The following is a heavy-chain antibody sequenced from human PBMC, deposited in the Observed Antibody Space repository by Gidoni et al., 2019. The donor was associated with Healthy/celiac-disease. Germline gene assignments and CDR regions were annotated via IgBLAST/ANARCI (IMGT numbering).Heavy chain of an antibody. CDR3: ATGQLWL. CDR2: FGPEDGET. CDR1: GYTLTELS. V-gene: IGHV1-24*01. Sequence: CKVSGYTLTELSMHWVRQAPGKGLEWMGGFGPEDGETIYAQKFQGRVTMTGDTSTDTAYMELSSLRSEDTAVYYCATGQLWLWGQGTLVTVSS. J-gene: IGHJ4*02. D-gene: IGHD5-18*01.